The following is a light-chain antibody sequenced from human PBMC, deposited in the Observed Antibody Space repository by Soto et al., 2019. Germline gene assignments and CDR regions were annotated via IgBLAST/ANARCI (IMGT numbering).Light chain of an antibody. CDR3: SSYTSSSTPSYF. V-gene: IGLV2-14*01. CDR2: DVS. Sequence: QSALTQPASVSGSPGQSITISCTGTSSDVGGYNYVSWYQQHPGKAPKLMIYDVSNRPSGVSNRFSGSKSGNTASLTLSGLHAEDEADYYCSSYTSSSTPSYFFGTGTKLTVL. CDR1: SSDVGGYNY. J-gene: IGLJ1*01.